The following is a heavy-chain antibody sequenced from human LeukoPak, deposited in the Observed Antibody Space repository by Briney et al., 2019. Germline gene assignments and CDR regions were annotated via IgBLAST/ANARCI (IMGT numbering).Heavy chain of an antibody. V-gene: IGHV3-21*01. Sequence: GGSLRLSCAASGFTFSSYSMNWVRQAPGKGLEWVSSISSSSSYIYYADSVKGRFTISRDNAKNSLYLQMNSLRAEDTAVYYCARDPLEPHPYYFDYWGQGTLVTVSS. CDR1: GFTFSSYS. D-gene: IGHD1-14*01. J-gene: IGHJ4*02. CDR2: ISSSSSYI. CDR3: ARDPLEPHPYYFDY.